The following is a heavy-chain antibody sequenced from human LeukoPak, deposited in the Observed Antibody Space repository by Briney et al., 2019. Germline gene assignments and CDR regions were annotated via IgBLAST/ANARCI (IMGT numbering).Heavy chain of an antibody. CDR1: GFTFSSYS. Sequence: GGSLRLSCAASGFTFSSYSMNWVRQAPGKGLEWVSYVTSSSSTKYYADSVKGRFTISRDNAKNSLYLQMNSLRAEDTAVYYCARDGGRYYDSSGYSFDYWGQGILVTVSS. J-gene: IGHJ4*02. V-gene: IGHV3-48*01. CDR2: VTSSSSTK. D-gene: IGHD3-22*01. CDR3: ARDGGRYYDSSGYSFDY.